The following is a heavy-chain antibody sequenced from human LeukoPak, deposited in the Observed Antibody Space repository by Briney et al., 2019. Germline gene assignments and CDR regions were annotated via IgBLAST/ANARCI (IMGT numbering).Heavy chain of an antibody. Sequence: GGSLRLSCAASGFSFSNCSMNWVRQAPGKGLEWVSSISSSSTYIYYADSLEGRFTISRDNVRNSLYLQMNSLRAEDTAVYYCAGDYEGNLAFDIWGQGTLVTVSS. J-gene: IGHJ4*02. CDR3: AGDYEGNLAFDI. V-gene: IGHV3-21*01. CDR1: GFSFSNCS. CDR2: ISSSSTYI. D-gene: IGHD4-23*01.